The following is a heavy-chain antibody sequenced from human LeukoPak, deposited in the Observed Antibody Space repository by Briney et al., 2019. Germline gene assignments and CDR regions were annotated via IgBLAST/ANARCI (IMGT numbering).Heavy chain of an antibody. J-gene: IGHJ4*02. Sequence: SSETLSLTCTVSGGSISSSSYEWGWIRQHPGKGLEWIGSIYYSGSTFYNPSLKSRVTISVDTSKNQFSLKLSSLTAADTAVYYCVRQRSGGSKDYWGQGTLVTVSS. D-gene: IGHD2-8*02. CDR1: GGSISSSSYE. V-gene: IGHV4-39*01. CDR2: IYYSGST. CDR3: VRQRSGGSKDY.